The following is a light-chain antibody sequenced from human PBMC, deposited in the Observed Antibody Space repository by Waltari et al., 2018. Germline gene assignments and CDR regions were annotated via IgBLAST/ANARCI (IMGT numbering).Light chain of an antibody. Sequence: EIVLTPSPGTLSLSPGERATLPCRASQSVSSRSLAWYQQKPGQAPRLFIYGASSRATGIPDRFSGSGSGTDFTLTISRLEPEDFAVYYCQQYGSSPPYTFGQGTKLEIK. CDR2: GAS. J-gene: IGKJ2*01. V-gene: IGKV3-20*01. CDR3: QQYGSSPPYT. CDR1: QSVSSRS.